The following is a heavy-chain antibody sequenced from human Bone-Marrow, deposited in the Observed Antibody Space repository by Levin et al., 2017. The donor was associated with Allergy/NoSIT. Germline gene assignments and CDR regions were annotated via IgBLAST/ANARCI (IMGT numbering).Heavy chain of an antibody. V-gene: IGHV4-59*01. Sequence: SETLSLTCTFSGGSITSDYWSWIRQPPGKGLEWIGYTYNSGSTKYNPSLKSRITISVDTSKNQFSLKLNSVTAADTAVYYCARGGVDGLDVWGQGTTVTVS. CDR1: GGSITSDY. CDR3: ARGGVDGLDV. CDR2: TYNSGST. D-gene: IGHD2-15*01. J-gene: IGHJ6*02.